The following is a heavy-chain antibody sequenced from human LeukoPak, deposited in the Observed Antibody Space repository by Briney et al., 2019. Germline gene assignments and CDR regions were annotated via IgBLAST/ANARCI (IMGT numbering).Heavy chain of an antibody. CDR1: GYTFTSYY. V-gene: IGHV1-46*01. CDR2: INPSGGST. CDR3: ARAPGVGATKKHRYYFDY. Sequence: GASVKVSCKASGYTFTSYYMHWVRQAPAQGLEWMGIINPSGGSTSYAQKFQGRVTMTRDMSTSTVYMELSSLRSEDTAVYYCARAPGVGATKKHRYYFDYWGQGTLVTVSS. D-gene: IGHD1-26*01. J-gene: IGHJ4*02.